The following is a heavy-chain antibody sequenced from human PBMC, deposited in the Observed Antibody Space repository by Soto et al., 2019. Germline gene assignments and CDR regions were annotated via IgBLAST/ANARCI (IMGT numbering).Heavy chain of an antibody. D-gene: IGHD3-3*01. CDR2: IFSNDEK. CDR3: ARTYDFWSGYYFDY. Sequence: QVTLKESGPVLVNPTETLTLTCTVSGFSLSNARMGVSWIRQPPGKALEWLAHIFSNDEKSYSTSLKSRLTIYKDTSKSQVVLTMTNMDPVDTATYYCARTYDFWSGYYFDYWGQGTLVTVSS. J-gene: IGHJ4*02. V-gene: IGHV2-26*01. CDR1: GFSLSNARMG.